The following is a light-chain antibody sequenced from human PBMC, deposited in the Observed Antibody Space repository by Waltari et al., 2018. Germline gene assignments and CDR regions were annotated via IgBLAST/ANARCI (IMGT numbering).Light chain of an antibody. J-gene: IGLJ2*01. Sequence: QSALIQPASLSASPGQSITISCTGTSNDIGAYDFVSWHQQHPGKVPKLIIYDVDIRPSGISNRFSGPKSGHTASLTISGLQAEDDSDYYCSSFTTSKTRVFGGGTRVTVL. CDR3: SSFTTSKTRV. CDR1: SNDIGAYDF. V-gene: IGLV2-14*03. CDR2: DVD.